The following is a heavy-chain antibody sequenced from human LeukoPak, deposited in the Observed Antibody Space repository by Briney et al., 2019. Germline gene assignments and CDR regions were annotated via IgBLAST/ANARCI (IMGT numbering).Heavy chain of an antibody. V-gene: IGHV1-2*06. Sequence: GASVKVSCKASGYTFTGYHMHWVRRVPGQGLEWMGRINPNSGDTNYAQKFQGRVTMTRDTSISTAYMELSRLRSDDTAVYYCARDYCSSTSCLFDYWGQGALVTVSS. CDR3: ARDYCSSTSCLFDY. D-gene: IGHD2-2*01. CDR1: GYTFTGYH. J-gene: IGHJ4*02. CDR2: INPNSGDT.